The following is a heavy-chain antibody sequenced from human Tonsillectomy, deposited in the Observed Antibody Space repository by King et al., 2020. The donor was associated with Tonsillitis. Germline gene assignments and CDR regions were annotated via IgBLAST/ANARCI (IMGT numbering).Heavy chain of an antibody. CDR3: AKSVPGYYFDY. D-gene: IGHD6-19*01. CDR1: GFTFSSYA. J-gene: IGHJ4*02. CDR2: IYSGGSKT. V-gene: IGHV3-23*03. Sequence: VQLVEAGGGVVQPGGSLRLSCAASGFTFSSYAMSWVRQAPEKVLEWGSVIYSGGSKTYYADSVKGRFTISRNNSKNTLYLQMNSLRAEDTAVYYCAKSVPGYYFDYWGQGTLFTVSS.